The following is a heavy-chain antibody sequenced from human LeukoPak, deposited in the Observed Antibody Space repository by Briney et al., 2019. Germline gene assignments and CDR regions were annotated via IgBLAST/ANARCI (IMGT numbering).Heavy chain of an antibody. CDR3: AAQGGSGDLRY. CDR2: IKRIIDGGTT. J-gene: IGHJ4*02. V-gene: IGHV3-15*01. Sequence: PGGSLRLSCAASGFTFSSYAMHWVRQAPGKGLEWVGRIKRIIDGGTTDYAAPVKGRFTVSRDDSINTLYLHMSSLKTEDTAVYYCAAQGGSGDLRYWGQGTLVTVSS. CDR1: GFTFSSYA. D-gene: IGHD4-17*01.